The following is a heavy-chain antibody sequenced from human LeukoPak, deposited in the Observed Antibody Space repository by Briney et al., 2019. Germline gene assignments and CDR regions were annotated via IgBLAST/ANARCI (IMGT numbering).Heavy chain of an antibody. Sequence: TGGSLRLSCAASGLTFNNYAMSWVRQAPGKGLEWVSSISGSGGDTNYADSMKGRFTISRDNAKNSLYLQMNSLRAEDTAVYYCARDRVVRGVIIIQGSYFDYWGQGTLVTVSS. CDR2: ISGSGGDT. D-gene: IGHD3-10*01. CDR3: ARDRVVRGVIIIQGSYFDY. V-gene: IGHV3-21*01. J-gene: IGHJ4*02. CDR1: GLTFNNYA.